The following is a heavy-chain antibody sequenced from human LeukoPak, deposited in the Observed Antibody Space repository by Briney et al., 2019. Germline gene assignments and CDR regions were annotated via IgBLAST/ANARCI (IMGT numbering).Heavy chain of an antibody. D-gene: IGHD5-18*01. Sequence: SETLSLTCTVSRGSISGYSWSWIRQSPGGGLEWIGYIYYSGDTAYNPSLKSRVTISMDKSKNQFSLKLTSVTAADTAVYYCARSPTKRVTEDYWGQGTLVTVSS. CDR2: IYYSGDT. V-gene: IGHV4-59*12. J-gene: IGHJ4*02. CDR3: ARSPTKRVTEDY. CDR1: RGSISGYS.